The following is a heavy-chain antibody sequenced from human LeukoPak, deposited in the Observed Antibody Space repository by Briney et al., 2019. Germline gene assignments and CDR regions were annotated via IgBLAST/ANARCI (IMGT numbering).Heavy chain of an antibody. CDR2: TYDSGST. D-gene: IGHD2-15*01. CDR3: ARDCSGGSCYGAFDI. V-gene: IGHV4-30-4*01. Sequence: SETLSLTCTVSGASIRSGDYYWRWIRQPPGKGLEWIGYTYDSGSTYYNPSLKSRITISVDTSENRFSLKLSSVTATDTAVYYCARDCSGGSCYGAFDIWGQGTMVTVSS. J-gene: IGHJ3*02. CDR1: GASIRSGDYY.